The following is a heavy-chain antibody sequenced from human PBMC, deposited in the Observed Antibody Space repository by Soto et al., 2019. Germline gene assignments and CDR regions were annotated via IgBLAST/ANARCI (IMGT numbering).Heavy chain of an antibody. J-gene: IGHJ6*02. CDR2: IYNDGSNI. V-gene: IGHV3-33*08. CDR1: GFIFNHYG. D-gene: IGHD2-2*02. CDR3: ARGALGYCSSASCYIYYGMDV. Sequence: GGSLRLSCAASGFIFNHYGLHWVRQAPGKGLERVGVIYNDGSNIIYADSVKGRLTISRDNSNSTLYLQMNSLRAEDTAIYYCARGALGYCSSASCYIYYGMDVWGQGTTVTVSS.